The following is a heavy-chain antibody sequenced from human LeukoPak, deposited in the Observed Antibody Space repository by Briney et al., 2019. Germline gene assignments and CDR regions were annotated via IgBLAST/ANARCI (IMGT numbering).Heavy chain of an antibody. J-gene: IGHJ5*02. D-gene: IGHD6-6*01. CDR1: GFTFSSYS. CDR2: ISSSSSYI. V-gene: IGHV3-21*01. Sequence: PGGSLRLSCAASGFTFSSYSMNWVRQAPGKGLEWVSSISSSSSYIYYADSVKGRFTISRDNAKNSLYLQMNSPRAEDTAVYYCARGEYSSSSLWFDPWGQGTLVTVSS. CDR3: ARGEYSSSSLWFDP.